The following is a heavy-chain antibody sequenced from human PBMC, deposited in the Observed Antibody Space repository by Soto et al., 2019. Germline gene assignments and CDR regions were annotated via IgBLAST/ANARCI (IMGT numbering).Heavy chain of an antibody. CDR1: EFTSNDHY. Sequence: GGPRSLSVPPSEFTSNDHYMDWFRQAPGKGLEWVGRSRDKTQDHTTEYAASVKGRFTISRDDSKNSLYLQMNSLKTEDTAVYYCVRNLAVSGGRYYFDFWGQGALVTVSS. D-gene: IGHD3-16*01. J-gene: IGHJ4*02. CDR3: VRNLAVSGGRYYFDF. V-gene: IGHV3-72*01. CDR2: SRDKTQDHTT.